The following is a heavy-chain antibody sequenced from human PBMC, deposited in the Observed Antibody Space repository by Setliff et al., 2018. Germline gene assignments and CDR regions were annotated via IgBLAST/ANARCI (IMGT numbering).Heavy chain of an antibody. CDR2: ISPANGNT. CDR1: GYVFSAYY. V-gene: IGHV1-18*04. Sequence: ASVKVSCKASGYVFSAYYIYWVRQAPGQGLEWMGWISPANGNTNYIQRFQDRVTMTIDTSTSTIYMELSSLRSEDTGVYYCARGHDYGDNDFFDYWGQGTLVTVSS. J-gene: IGHJ4*02. D-gene: IGHD4-17*01. CDR3: ARGHDYGDNDFFDY.